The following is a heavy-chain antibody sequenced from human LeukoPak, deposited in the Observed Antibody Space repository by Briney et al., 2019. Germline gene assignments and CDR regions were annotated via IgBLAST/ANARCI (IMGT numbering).Heavy chain of an antibody. D-gene: IGHD4-17*01. CDR2: INPSGGST. Sequence: ASVKVSCKASGYTFTSYGISWVRQAPGQGLEWMGIINPSGGSTSYAQKFQGRVTMTRDTSTSTVYMELSSLRSEDTAVYYCARKFYGDYFRYFDYWGQGTLVTVSS. CDR1: GYTFTSYG. V-gene: IGHV1-46*01. J-gene: IGHJ4*02. CDR3: ARKFYGDYFRYFDY.